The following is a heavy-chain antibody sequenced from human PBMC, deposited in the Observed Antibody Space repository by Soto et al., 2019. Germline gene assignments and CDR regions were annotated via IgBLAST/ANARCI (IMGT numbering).Heavy chain of an antibody. D-gene: IGHD3-16*01. J-gene: IGHJ3*02. CDR3: AKDPPRGSADAFHI. CDR2: ISGNGGSI. V-gene: IGHV3-23*01. CDR1: GFSFNNYG. Sequence: EVQLLESGGGLVQPGGSLGLSCAASGFSFNNYGMSWVRQAPGKGLEWVSSISGNGGSIYYADSVKGRFTVSRDNSKNTVFVFMNSLRAEDTAVYYCAKDPPRGSADAFHIWGQGTMVTVSS.